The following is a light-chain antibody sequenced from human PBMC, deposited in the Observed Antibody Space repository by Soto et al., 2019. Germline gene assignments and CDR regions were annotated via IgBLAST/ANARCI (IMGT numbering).Light chain of an antibody. J-gene: IGKJ1*01. CDR1: QSVSGW. CDR2: AAS. Sequence: DIQMTQSPSTLSASVGDTVTVTCRASQSVSGWLAWYQQKPGEAPKLLIYAASTLKSGVPSRFSGSGSGTEFTLTISSLQPDDFATYYCQHYNSYSEAFGQGTKVDIK. CDR3: QHYNSYSEA. V-gene: IGKV1-5*01.